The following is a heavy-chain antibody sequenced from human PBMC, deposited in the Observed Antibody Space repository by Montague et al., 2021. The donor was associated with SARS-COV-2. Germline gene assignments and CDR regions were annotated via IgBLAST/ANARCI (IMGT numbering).Heavy chain of an antibody. J-gene: IGHJ4*02. CDR2: IYYSGST. CDR1: GGSISSSSYY. Sequence: SETLSLTCTVSGGSISSSSYYWGWLRQPPGKGLEWIGSIYYSGSTYYNPSLKSRVTISVHTSKNPFSLKLSSVTDADTAVYYCARQGPITMIVANIFDYWGQGTLVTVSS. V-gene: IGHV4-39*01. CDR3: ARQGPITMIVANIFDY. D-gene: IGHD3-22*01.